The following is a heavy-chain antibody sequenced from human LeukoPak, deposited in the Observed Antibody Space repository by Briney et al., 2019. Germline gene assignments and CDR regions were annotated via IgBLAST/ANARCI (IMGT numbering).Heavy chain of an antibody. CDR3: TSCISPSGAFDI. D-gene: IGHD2-15*01. V-gene: IGHV3-49*04. J-gene: IGHJ3*02. Sequence: GGSLRLSCTASGFTFGDYAMSWVRQAPGKGLEWVGFIRSKAYGGTPEYAASVKGRFTISRDDSKSIAYLQMNSLKTEDTAVYYCTSCISPSGAFDIWGQGTMVNVSS. CDR1: GFTFGDYA. CDR2: IRSKAYGGTP.